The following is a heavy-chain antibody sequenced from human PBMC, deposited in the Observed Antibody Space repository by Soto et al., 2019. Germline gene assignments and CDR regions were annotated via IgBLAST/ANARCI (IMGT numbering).Heavy chain of an antibody. CDR2: ISSNGGST. CDR1: GFTFSSYA. Sequence: EVQLVESGGGLVQPGGSLRLSCAASGFTFSSYAMHWVRQAPGKGLEYVSAISSNGGSTYYANSVKGRFTISRDNSKKTLYLQMGSLRAEDMAVYYCAREGRYSGYDSWGGANDYWGQGTLVTVSS. CDR3: AREGRYSGYDSWGGANDY. D-gene: IGHD5-12*01. J-gene: IGHJ4*02. V-gene: IGHV3-64*01.